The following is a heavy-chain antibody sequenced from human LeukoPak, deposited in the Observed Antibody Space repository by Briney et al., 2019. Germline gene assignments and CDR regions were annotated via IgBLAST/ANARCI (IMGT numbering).Heavy chain of an antibody. CDR1: GGSISSYY. CDR3: ARGRLYDSSGYSIDY. Sequence: SETLSLTCTVSGGSISSYYWSWIRQPPGKGLEWIGYIYYSGSTNYNPSLKSRVTISVDTSKNQFSLKLSSVTAADTAVYYCARGRLYDSSGYSIDYWGQGTLVTVSS. CDR2: IYYSGST. D-gene: IGHD3-22*01. V-gene: IGHV4-59*12. J-gene: IGHJ4*02.